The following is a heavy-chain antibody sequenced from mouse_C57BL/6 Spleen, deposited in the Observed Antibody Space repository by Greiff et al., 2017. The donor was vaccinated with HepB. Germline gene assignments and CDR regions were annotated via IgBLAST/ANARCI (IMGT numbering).Heavy chain of an antibody. CDR2: IDPETGGT. CDR3: TIPYYSNYAWFAY. V-gene: IGHV1-15*01. Sequence: PVQQSGAELVRPGASVTLSCKASGYTFTDYEMHWVKQTPVHGLEWIGAIDPETGGTAYNQKFKGKAILTADKSSSTAYMELRSLTSEDSAVYYCTIPYYSNYAWFAYWGQGTLVTVSA. D-gene: IGHD2-5*01. CDR1: GYTFTDYE. J-gene: IGHJ3*01.